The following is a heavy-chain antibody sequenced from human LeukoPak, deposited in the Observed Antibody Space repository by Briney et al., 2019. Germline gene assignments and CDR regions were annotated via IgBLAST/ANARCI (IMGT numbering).Heavy chain of an antibody. CDR3: ARDSGTTGEVKFDP. CDR2: IYTSGTT. J-gene: IGHJ5*02. D-gene: IGHD3-10*01. V-gene: IGHV4-4*07. CDR1: GGSISSFY. Sequence: PSETLSLTCSVSGGSISSFYCNWMRQPAGKGLEWIGRIYTSGTTTYNPSLKSRVTMSVDTSKNQFSLKLSSVTAADTAVYHCARDSGTTGEVKFDPWGQGTLVTVSS.